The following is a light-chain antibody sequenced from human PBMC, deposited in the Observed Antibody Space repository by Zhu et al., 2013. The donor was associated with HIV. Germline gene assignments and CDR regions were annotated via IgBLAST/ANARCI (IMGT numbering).Light chain of an antibody. Sequence: EIVMTQSPATLSVSPGERVTLSCRASQSVSINLAWYQQRPGQAPRVVIYGASSRATGIPDRFSGSGSGTDFTLSITRLEPEDLAVYYCQQYGSSPLTFGGGTTLELK. CDR2: GAS. V-gene: IGKV3-20*01. J-gene: IGKJ4*01. CDR1: QSVSIN. CDR3: QQYGSSPLT.